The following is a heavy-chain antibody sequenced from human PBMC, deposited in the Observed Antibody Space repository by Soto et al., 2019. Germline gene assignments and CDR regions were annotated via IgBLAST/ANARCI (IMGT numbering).Heavy chain of an antibody. D-gene: IGHD3-10*01. J-gene: IGHJ6*02. V-gene: IGHV1-18*01. Sequence: AASVKVSCKASGYTFTSYGISWVRQAPGQGLEWMGWISAYNGNTNYAQKLQGRVTMTTDTSTSTAYMELRSLRSDDTAVYYCARDSATMVRGVNGMDVWGQGTTVTVSS. CDR3: ARDSATMVRGVNGMDV. CDR1: GYTFTSYG. CDR2: ISAYNGNT.